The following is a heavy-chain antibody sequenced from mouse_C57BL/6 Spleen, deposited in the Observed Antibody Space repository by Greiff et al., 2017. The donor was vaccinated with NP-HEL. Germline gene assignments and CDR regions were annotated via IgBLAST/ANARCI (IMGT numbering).Heavy chain of an antibody. CDR2: IHPNSGST. CDR1: GYTFTSYW. D-gene: IGHD2-3*01. V-gene: IGHV1-64*01. Sequence: VQLQQPGAELVKPGASVKLSCKASGYTFTSYWMHWVKQRPGQGLEWIGMIHPNSGSTNYNEKFKSKATLTVDKSSSTAYMQRSSLTSEDSAVYYCAIDGYYDFDYWGQGTTLTVSS. J-gene: IGHJ2*01. CDR3: AIDGYYDFDY.